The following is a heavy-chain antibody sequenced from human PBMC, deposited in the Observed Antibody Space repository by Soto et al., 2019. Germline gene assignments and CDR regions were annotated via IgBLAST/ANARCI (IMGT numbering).Heavy chain of an antibody. V-gene: IGHV2-5*02. J-gene: IGHJ4*02. CDR1: WFALSTSGMS. CDR3: AHLGLAAACLDY. Sequence: SGTKLVNPTQSLTLNCTCSWFALSTSGMSVCWIRRPQGKALEWLALIYWDDDKCYSPSLKSRLTITKDTSKNQVVLTMTNMDPVDTATYYCAHLGLAAACLDYWGQGTLVTVSS. CDR2: IYWDDDK. D-gene: IGHD6-13*01.